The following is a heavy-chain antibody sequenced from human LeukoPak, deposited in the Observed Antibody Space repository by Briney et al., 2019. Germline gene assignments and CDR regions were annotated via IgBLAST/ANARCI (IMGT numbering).Heavy chain of an antibody. Sequence: ASVKVSCKASGYTFTGYYMHWVRQAPGQGLEWMGWINPNSGGTNYAQKFQGRVTMTRDTSISTAYMEQSRLRSDDTAVYYCARAARGSYHFDYWGQGTLVTVSS. V-gene: IGHV1-2*02. CDR3: ARAARGSYHFDY. J-gene: IGHJ4*02. D-gene: IGHD1-26*01. CDR2: INPNSGGT. CDR1: GYTFTGYY.